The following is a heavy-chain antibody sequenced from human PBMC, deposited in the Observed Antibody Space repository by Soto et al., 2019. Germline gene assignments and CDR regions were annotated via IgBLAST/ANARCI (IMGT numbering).Heavy chain of an antibody. CDR1: GFTFSIYA. Sequence: PGGSLRLSCAASGFTFSIYAIHWVRQAPGKGLEWVAVISYDGNNKYYTDSVKGRFTISRDNSKNTVFLQMNSLRAEDTAVYYCVFDWTNRDPAIYTFVRGSGTLVTVFS. CDR3: VFDWTNRDPAIYTFV. D-gene: IGHD3-9*01. CDR2: ISYDGNNK. V-gene: IGHV3-30*03. J-gene: IGHJ4*02.